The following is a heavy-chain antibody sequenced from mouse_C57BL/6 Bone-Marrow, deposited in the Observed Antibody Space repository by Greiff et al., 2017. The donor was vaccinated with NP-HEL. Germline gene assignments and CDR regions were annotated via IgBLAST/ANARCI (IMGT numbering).Heavy chain of an antibody. V-gene: IGHV14-3*01. CDR1: GFNITNTY. CDR2: IDPANGNT. D-gene: IGHD1-1*01. CDR3: ARRDTTVVGFDY. Sequence: EVMLVESVAELVRPGASVKLSCTASGFNITNTYMHWVKQRPEQGLEWIGRIDPANGNTKYAPKFQGKATITADTSSNTAYLQLSSLTSEDTAIYYCARRDTTVVGFDYWGQGTTLTVSS. J-gene: IGHJ2*01.